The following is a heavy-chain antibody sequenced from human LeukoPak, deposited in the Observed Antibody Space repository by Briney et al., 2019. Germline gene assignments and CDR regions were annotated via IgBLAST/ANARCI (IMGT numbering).Heavy chain of an antibody. CDR1: GGSISNYY. D-gene: IGHD2-2*01. J-gene: IGHJ3*02. V-gene: IGHV4-59*01. CDR2: IFYTGTT. Sequence: SGTLSLTCTVSGGSISNYYWSWIRQPPGKGLEWIGYIFYTGTTNYNFSLKSRLTISVDTSKNQFSLKLSSVTAADTAVYYCARGPDIVVVPAAKRNAFDIWGQGTMVTVSS. CDR3: ARGPDIVVVPAAKRNAFDI.